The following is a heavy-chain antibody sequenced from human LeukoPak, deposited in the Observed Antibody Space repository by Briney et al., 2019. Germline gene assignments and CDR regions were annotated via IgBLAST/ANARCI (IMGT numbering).Heavy chain of an antibody. Sequence: GASVKVSCKASGGTFSSYAISWVRQAPGQGLEWMGGIIPIFGTANYAQKFQGRVTMTRNTSISTAYMELSSLRSEDTAMYYCARGLRILWFGEFAYWGQGTPVTVSS. CDR1: GGTFSSYA. J-gene: IGHJ4*02. V-gene: IGHV1-69*05. CDR3: ARGLRILWFGEFAY. D-gene: IGHD3-10*01. CDR2: IIPIFGTA.